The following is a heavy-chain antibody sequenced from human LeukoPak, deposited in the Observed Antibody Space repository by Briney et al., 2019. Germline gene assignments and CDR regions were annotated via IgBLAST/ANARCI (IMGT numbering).Heavy chain of an antibody. CDR2: IYYSGST. Sequence: PSETLSLTCTVSGGSISNSRYYWGWIRQSPGKGLEWIGSIYYSGSTYYNPSLKSLVTISVDTSKNQFSLKLSSVTAADTAVYYCASSSGWYNGFDYWGQGTLVTVSS. J-gene: IGHJ4*02. D-gene: IGHD6-19*01. CDR3: ASSSGWYNGFDY. CDR1: GGSISNSRYY. V-gene: IGHV4-39*01.